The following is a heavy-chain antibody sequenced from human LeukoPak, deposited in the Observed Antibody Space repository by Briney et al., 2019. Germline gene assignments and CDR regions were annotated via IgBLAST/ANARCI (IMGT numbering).Heavy chain of an antibody. CDR2: ISGSGGST. Sequence: GGSLRLSCAASGFTLSPNYMSWVRQAPGKGLEWVSAISGSGGSTYYADSVKGRFTISRDNSKNTLYLQMNSLRAEDTAVYYCATHNPDIVVVPAARPFGYWGQGTLVTVSS. D-gene: IGHD2-2*01. J-gene: IGHJ4*02. V-gene: IGHV3-23*01. CDR3: ATHNPDIVVVPAARPFGY. CDR1: GFTLSPNY.